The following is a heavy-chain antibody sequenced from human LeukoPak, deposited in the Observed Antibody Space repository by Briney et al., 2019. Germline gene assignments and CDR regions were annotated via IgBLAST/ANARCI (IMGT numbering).Heavy chain of an antibody. Sequence: PGGSLRLSCAASGFTFSSYGMHWVRQAPGKGLEWVAVIWYDGSTEYYADSVKGRFTISRDNPKNTLYLQMNSLRAEDTAVYYCAKLHGLWFGESFDYWGQGTLVTVSS. D-gene: IGHD3-10*01. CDR2: IWYDGSTE. CDR1: GFTFSSYG. V-gene: IGHV3-33*06. J-gene: IGHJ4*02. CDR3: AKLHGLWFGESFDY.